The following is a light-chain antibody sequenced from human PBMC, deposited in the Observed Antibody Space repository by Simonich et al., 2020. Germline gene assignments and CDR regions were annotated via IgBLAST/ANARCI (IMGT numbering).Light chain of an antibody. Sequence: QSVLTQPPSASGTPGQRVTISCSGSSSNIGSNYVYWYQQLPGTAPKLLIFRNNPRPSGVRDRFSGSKAGTSASLAISGLRSEDEADYYCAAWDDSLSGPVFGGGTKLTVL. J-gene: IGLJ3*02. CDR3: AAWDDSLSGPV. CDR1: SSNIGSNY. V-gene: IGLV1-47*01. CDR2: RNN.